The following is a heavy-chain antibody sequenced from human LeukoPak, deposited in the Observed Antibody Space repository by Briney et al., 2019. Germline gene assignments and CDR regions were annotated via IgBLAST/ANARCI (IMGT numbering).Heavy chain of an antibody. V-gene: IGHV3-30*02. D-gene: IGHD4-17*01. J-gene: IGHJ4*02. CDR1: GFTFSSYG. CDR3: AKDRHGDYIWDY. Sequence: GGSLRLSCEASGFTFSSYGMHWVRQAPGKGLEWVTFIRPDGSNKNYAGSVKGRFTISRDNSKNTLYLQMNSLRAEDTAVYYCAKDRHGDYIWDYWGQGTLVTVSS. CDR2: IRPDGSNK.